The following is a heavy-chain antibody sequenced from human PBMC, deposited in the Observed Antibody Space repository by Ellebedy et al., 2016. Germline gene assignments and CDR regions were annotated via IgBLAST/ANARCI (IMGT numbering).Heavy chain of an antibody. CDR2: LNHGGTT. CDR1: TFIVSSNY. Sequence: GESLKISXAGSTFIVSSNYMIWVRQAPGKGLEWVSFLNHGGTTYYADSVKGRFTISRDSSENTLYLHMNNLRPEDTAVYYCATRRYGGFDVWGQGTMVTVSS. D-gene: IGHD4-23*01. CDR3: ATRRYGGFDV. J-gene: IGHJ3*01. V-gene: IGHV3-53*01.